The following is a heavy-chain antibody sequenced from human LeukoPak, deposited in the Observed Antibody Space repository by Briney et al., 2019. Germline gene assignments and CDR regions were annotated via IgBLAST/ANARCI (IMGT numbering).Heavy chain of an antibody. CDR1: GFTFSSYA. D-gene: IGHD5-12*01. J-gene: IGHJ4*02. Sequence: GGSLRLPCAASGFTFSSYAMSWVRQAPGKGLEWVSAISGSGGSTYYADSVKGRFTISRDNSKNTLYLQMNSLRAEDTAVYYCAKGTYEYSGYDLFDYWGQGTLVTVSS. CDR2: ISGSGGST. V-gene: IGHV3-23*01. CDR3: AKGTYEYSGYDLFDY.